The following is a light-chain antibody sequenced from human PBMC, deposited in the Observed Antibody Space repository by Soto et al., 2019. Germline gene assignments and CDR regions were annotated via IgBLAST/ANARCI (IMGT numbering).Light chain of an antibody. V-gene: IGKV1-16*02. CDR1: QGISNQ. CDR3: LQYSDYPRT. J-gene: IGKJ1*01. Sequence: DIQMTQPPSSLSASVGDRVTITCRASQGISNQLDWFQQKPGKAPKTLIYDASSLHSGVPSKFSGSGSGTDFTLTISSLQPEDFATYYCLQYSDYPRTFGQGTKVDIK. CDR2: DAS.